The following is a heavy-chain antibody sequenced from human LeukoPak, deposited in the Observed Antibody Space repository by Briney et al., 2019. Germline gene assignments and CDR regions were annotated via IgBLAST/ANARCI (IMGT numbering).Heavy chain of an antibody. J-gene: IGHJ4*02. D-gene: IGHD3-22*01. CDR3: ARIITMIVVVIGGGIDY. CDR2: ISGSGGST. V-gene: IGHV3-23*01. Sequence: GGSLRLSCAASGFTFSSYAMSWVRQAPGKGLEWVSAISGSGGSTYYADSVKGRFTISRDNSKNTLYLQMNSLRAEDTAVYYCARIITMIVVVIGGGIDYWGQGTPVTVSS. CDR1: GFTFSSYA.